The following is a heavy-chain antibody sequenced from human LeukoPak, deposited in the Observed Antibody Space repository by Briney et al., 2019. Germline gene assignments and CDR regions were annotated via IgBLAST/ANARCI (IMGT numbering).Heavy chain of an antibody. CDR2: IYTSGST. Sequence: PSETLSLTCAVYGGSFSGYYWTWIRQPAGKGLEWIGRIYTSGSTNYNPSLKSRVTISVDKSKNQFSLKLSSVTAADTAVYYCARDRQWLVDYWGQGTLVTVSS. CDR3: ARDRQWLVDY. J-gene: IGHJ4*02. V-gene: IGHV4-4*07. CDR1: GGSFSGYY. D-gene: IGHD6-19*01.